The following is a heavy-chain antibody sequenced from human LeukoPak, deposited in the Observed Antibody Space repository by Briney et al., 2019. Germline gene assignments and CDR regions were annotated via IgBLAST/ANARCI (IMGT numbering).Heavy chain of an antibody. CDR3: ARGDSSSWSFKI. CDR1: GGSLSSSDHY. D-gene: IGHD6-13*01. J-gene: IGHJ4*02. CDR2: IYYSGTA. Sequence: PSETLSLTCTVSGGSLSSSDHYWSWIRQPPGKGLEWIAYIYYSGTAYYNPSLKSRVSISVDTSKNQFSLKLSSVTAADTAVYYCARGDSSSWSFKIWGQGTLATVSS. V-gene: IGHV4-30-4*01.